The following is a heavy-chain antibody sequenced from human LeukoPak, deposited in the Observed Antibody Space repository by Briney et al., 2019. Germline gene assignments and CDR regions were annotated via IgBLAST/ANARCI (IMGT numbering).Heavy chain of an antibody. J-gene: IGHJ4*02. CDR1: GFSLSTSGMC. CDR3: ARARLYSYGYEGFDY. Sequence: SGPALVKPTQTLTLTCTFSGFSLSTSGMCVSWIRQPPGKALEWLAHIDWDDDKYYSTSLKTRLTISKDTSKNQVVLTMTNMDPVDTATYYCARARLYSYGYEGFDYWGQGTLVTVSS. V-gene: IGHV2-70*01. D-gene: IGHD5-18*01. CDR2: IDWDDDK.